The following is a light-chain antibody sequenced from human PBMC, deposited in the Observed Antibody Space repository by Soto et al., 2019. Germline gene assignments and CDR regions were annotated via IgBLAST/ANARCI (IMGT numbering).Light chain of an antibody. V-gene: IGLV2-14*01. J-gene: IGLJ3*02. CDR3: RAYTARSTLV. CDR2: EVR. CDR1: MRDVGAYNL. Sequence: QSALTQPASVSGSAGQSITISCSGTMRDVGAYNLVSWYQQHPGTAPKLIIYEVRNRPSGISSRFSGSRSGNTASLTISGLQVEDEGEYFCRAYTARSTLVFGGGTKLTVL.